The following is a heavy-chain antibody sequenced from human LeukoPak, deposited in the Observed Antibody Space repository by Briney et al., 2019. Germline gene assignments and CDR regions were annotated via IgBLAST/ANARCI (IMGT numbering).Heavy chain of an antibody. CDR3: AREAGYCAPVCVKTNWFDP. J-gene: IGHJ5*02. CDR1: GFPFSSHA. V-gene: IGHV3-23*01. D-gene: IGHD2-15*01. Sequence: GGSLRLSCAASGFPFSSHAMSWVRQPPGKGLEWVAAISNGKTYYADSVRGRFAISRDDSTNTVYLHMNSLRDEDTALYHCAREAGYCAPVCVKTNWFDPWGQGTLVTVSS. CDR2: ISNGKT.